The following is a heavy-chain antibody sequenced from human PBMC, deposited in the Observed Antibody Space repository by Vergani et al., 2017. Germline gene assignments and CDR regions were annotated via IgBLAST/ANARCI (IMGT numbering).Heavy chain of an antibody. J-gene: IGHJ6*02. CDR3: AKLVLRYFGWSLLGGMDV. V-gene: IGHV3-30*18. Sequence: QVQLVESGGGVVQPGRSLRLSCAASGFTFSSYGMHWVRQAPGKGLEWVAVISYDGSNKYYADSVKGRFTISRDNSKNTLYLQMNSLRAEDTAVYYCAKLVLRYFGWSLLGGMDVWGQG. CDR2: ISYDGSNK. D-gene: IGHD3-9*01. CDR1: GFTFSSYG.